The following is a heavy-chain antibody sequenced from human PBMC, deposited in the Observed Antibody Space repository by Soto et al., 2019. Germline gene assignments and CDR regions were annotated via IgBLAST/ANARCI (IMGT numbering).Heavy chain of an antibody. CDR1: GGSISINSYY. V-gene: IGHV4-61*01. J-gene: IGHJ4*02. D-gene: IGHD2-15*01. Sequence: LSLTCNVSGGSISINSYYWTWIRQPPGKGLEWIGCIYYGGSANYNPSLKSRVAISVDRSTNQFSLKLSSVTAADTAVYYCARYGGYCSGGSCYQVPYYFDYWGQGTLVTVSS. CDR2: IYYGGSA. CDR3: ARYGGYCSGGSCYQVPYYFDY.